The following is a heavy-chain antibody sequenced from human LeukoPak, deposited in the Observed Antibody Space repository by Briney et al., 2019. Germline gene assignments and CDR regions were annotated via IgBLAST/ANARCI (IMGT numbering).Heavy chain of an antibody. V-gene: IGHV1-2*02. J-gene: IGHJ4*02. CDR1: GYTFTGHY. CDR3: ARAREIMGLDY. CDR2: INPNSGAT. Sequence: GASVKVSCKASGYTFTGHYMHWVRQAPGQGLEWMGWINPNSGATNYAQKFQGRVTVTRDTSISTANMELSSLRSDDTAVYYCARAREIMGLDYWGQGTLVTVSS. D-gene: IGHD2-8*01.